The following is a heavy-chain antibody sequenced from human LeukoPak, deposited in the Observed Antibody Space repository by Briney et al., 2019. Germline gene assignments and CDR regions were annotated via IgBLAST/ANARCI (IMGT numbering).Heavy chain of an antibody. CDR3: STDFSHFDFSSGYYSY. V-gene: IGHV3-15*01. CDR2: IKSNLDDGTA. D-gene: IGHD3-3*01. J-gene: IGHJ4*02. Sequence: GGSLRLSCAASGFGFNNAWMIWVRQTPGKGLEWVGRIKSNLDDGTADYATPVKGRFIISRDDSKNTLYLQMSSLKIEDTAVYYCSTDFSHFDFSSGYYSYWGQGTLVTVSS. CDR1: GFGFNNAW.